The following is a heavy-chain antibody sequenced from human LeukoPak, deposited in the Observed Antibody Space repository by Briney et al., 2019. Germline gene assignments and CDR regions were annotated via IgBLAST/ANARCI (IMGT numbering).Heavy chain of an antibody. D-gene: IGHD3-22*01. CDR3: ARVGYDSSGYSDAFDI. J-gene: IGHJ3*02. V-gene: IGHV3-21*01. CDR2: ISSSSSYI. CDR1: GFTFSSYS. Sequence: GGSLRLSCAASGFTFSSYSMNWVRQAPGKGLEWVSSISSSSSYIYYADSVKGRFTISRDNAKNSLYLQMNSLRAEDTAVYYCARVGYDSSGYSDAFDIWGQGTMVTVSS.